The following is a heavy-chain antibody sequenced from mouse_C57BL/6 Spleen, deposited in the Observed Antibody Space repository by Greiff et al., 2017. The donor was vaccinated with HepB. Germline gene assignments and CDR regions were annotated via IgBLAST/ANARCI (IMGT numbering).Heavy chain of an antibody. Sequence: DVKLQESGPGLVKPSQSLSLTCSVTGYSITSGYYWNWIRQFPGNKLEWMGYISYDGSNNYNPSLKNRISITRDTSKNQFFLKLNSVTTEDTATYYCARDGQLRPLFAYWGQGTLVTVSA. J-gene: IGHJ3*01. D-gene: IGHD3-2*02. CDR3: ARDGQLRPLFAY. CDR2: ISYDGSN. V-gene: IGHV3-6*01. CDR1: GYSITSGYY.